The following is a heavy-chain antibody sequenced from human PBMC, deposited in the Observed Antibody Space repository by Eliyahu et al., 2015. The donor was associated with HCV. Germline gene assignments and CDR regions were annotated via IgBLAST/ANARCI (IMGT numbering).Heavy chain of an antibody. J-gene: IGHJ6*02. V-gene: IGHV5-51*01. CDR2: IYPGDADA. D-gene: IGHD2-15*01. CDR3: ARWWPGSPRDEDNYGLDV. Sequence: EVQLVQSGAEVKKPGESLKISCKGSGYTFTSHWIAWVRXMPGXGLEWMGIIYPGDADARYSPSFQGHVTFSADKSINTAYLQWSRLRASDTAMYYCARWWPGSPRDEDNYGLDVWGQGTTVTVSS. CDR1: GYTFTSHW.